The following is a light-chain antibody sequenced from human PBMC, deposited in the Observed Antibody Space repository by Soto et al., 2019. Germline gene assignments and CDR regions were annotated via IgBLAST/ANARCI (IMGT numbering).Light chain of an antibody. CDR1: QSISSW. CDR3: QQYNSYSALT. CDR2: DAS. V-gene: IGKV1-5*01. Sequence: DIQMTQSPSTLSASVGDRVTITCRASQSISSWLAWYQQKPEKAPKLLIYDASSLESGVPSRFSGSGSGTEFTLTISSLQPDDFATYYCQQYNSYSALTFGGGTKVEIK. J-gene: IGKJ4*01.